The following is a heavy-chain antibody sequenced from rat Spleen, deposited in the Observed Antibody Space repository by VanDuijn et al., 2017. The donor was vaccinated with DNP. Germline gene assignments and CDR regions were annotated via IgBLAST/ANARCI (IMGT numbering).Heavy chain of an antibody. V-gene: IGHV3-1*01. J-gene: IGHJ2*01. CDR3: SRWSRYFDY. CDR1: GYSITSNY. CDR2: ISYSGST. Sequence: EVQLQESGPGLVKPSQSLSLTCSVTGYSITSNYWGWIRKFPGNKMEYIGHISYSGSTNYNPSLKSRFSITRDTSKNQFFMQLNSVTTEDTATYYCSRWSRYFDYWGQGVMVTVSS.